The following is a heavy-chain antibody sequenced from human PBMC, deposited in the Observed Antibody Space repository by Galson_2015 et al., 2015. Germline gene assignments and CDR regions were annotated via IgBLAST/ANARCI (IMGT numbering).Heavy chain of an antibody. CDR1: GGSISSSNYY. CDR2: IYTSGST. J-gene: IGHJ4*02. V-gene: IGHV4-61*02. Sequence: TLSLTCTVSGGSISSSNYYWSWIRQPAGKGLEWIGCIYTSGSTNYNPSLKSRVTISVDTSKNQFSLKLSSVTAADTAVYYCARWFDYNGYYYTDCWGQGTLVTVFS. CDR3: ARWFDYNGYYYTDC. D-gene: IGHD3-22*01.